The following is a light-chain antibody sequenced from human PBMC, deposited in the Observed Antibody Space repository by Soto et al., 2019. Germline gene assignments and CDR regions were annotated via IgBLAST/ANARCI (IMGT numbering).Light chain of an antibody. CDR2: EVS. V-gene: IGLV2-14*03. CDR1: SSEVGAYDY. Sequence: QSALTQTASVSGSPGQSITISCTGTSSEVGAYDYVSWYQQHPDKAPKLMIYEVSNRPSGVSNRFSGSKSVNTATLTISGLQAEDEADYYCSSYTSSSTRVFGTGTKVTVL. CDR3: SSYTSSSTRV. J-gene: IGLJ1*01.